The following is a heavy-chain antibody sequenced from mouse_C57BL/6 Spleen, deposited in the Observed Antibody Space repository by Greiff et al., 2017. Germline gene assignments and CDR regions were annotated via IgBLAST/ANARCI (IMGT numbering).Heavy chain of an antibody. CDR2: ISYDGSN. J-gene: IGHJ1*03. CDR1: GYSITSGYY. CDR3: ARENYSNYDWYFDV. V-gene: IGHV3-6*01. Sequence: SGPGLVKPSQSLSLTCSVTGYSITSGYYWNWIRQFPGNKLEWMGYISYDGSNNYNPSLKNRISITRDTAKNQFFLKLNSVTTEDTATYYCARENYSNYDWYFDVWGTGTTVTVSS. D-gene: IGHD2-5*01.